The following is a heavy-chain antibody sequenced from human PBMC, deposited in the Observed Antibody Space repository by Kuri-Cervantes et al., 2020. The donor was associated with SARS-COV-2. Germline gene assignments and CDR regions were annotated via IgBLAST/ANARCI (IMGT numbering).Heavy chain of an antibody. J-gene: IGHJ4*02. CDR3: ARAQWSSGYSNIDY. CDR2: INHSGST. CDR1: GFTFSDHY. V-gene: IGHV4-34*01. Sequence: ESLKISCAASGFTFSDHYMSWVRQAPGKGLEWIGEINHSGSTNYNPSLKSRVTISVDTSKNQFSLKLSSVTAADTAVYYCARAQWSSGYSNIDYWGQGTLVTVSS. D-gene: IGHD3-22*01.